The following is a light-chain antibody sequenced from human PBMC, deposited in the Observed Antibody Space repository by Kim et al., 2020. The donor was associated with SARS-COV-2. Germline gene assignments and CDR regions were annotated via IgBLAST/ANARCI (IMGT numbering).Light chain of an antibody. Sequence: PGERATLSCRASQSGSSSYLAWYQQKPGQAPRRLSDGASSRATGIPDRFSGSGSGTDFNLTISRLEPEDFAVYYCQQYGSAPPLTFGGGTKVDIK. CDR2: GAS. J-gene: IGKJ4*01. V-gene: IGKV3-20*01. CDR3: QQYGSAPPLT. CDR1: QSGSSSY.